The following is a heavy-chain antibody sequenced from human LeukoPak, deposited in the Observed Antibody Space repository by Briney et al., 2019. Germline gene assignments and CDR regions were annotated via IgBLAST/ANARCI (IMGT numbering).Heavy chain of an antibody. V-gene: IGHV3-9*01. CDR3: GRAYDFSRH. J-gene: IGHJ4*02. CDR2: ISWNSGSI. D-gene: IGHD3-3*01. Sequence: GGSLRLSCAASGFTFDDYAMHWVRQAPGKGLEWVSGISWNSGSIGYADSVKGRFTISRDNAKNSLYLQMNSLRAEDTALYYCGRAYDFSRHWGQGTLVTVSS. CDR1: GFTFDDYA.